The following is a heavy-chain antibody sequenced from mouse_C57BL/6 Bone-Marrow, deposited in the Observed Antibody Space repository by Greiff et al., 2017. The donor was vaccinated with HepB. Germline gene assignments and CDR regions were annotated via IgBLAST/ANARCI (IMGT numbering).Heavy chain of an antibody. V-gene: IGHV1-72*01. CDR1: GYTFTSYW. D-gene: IGHD1-1*02. Sequence: VQLQQSGAELVKPGASVKLSCKASGYTFTSYWMHWVKQRPGRGLEWIGRIDPNSGGTKYNEKFKSKATLTVDKPSSTAYMQLSSLTSEDSAVYYCAREDPGGYHEAMDYWGQGTAVTVSS. J-gene: IGHJ4*01. CDR3: AREDPGGYHEAMDY. CDR2: IDPNSGGT.